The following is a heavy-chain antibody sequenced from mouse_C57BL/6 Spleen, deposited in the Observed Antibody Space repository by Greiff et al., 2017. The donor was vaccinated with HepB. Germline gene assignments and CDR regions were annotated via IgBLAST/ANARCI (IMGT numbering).Heavy chain of an antibody. CDR1: GFTFSDYG. CDR3: ARWRGYYAMDY. J-gene: IGHJ4*01. Sequence: EVKLVESGGGLVKPGGSLKLSCAASGFTFSDYGMHWVRQAPEKGLEWVAYISSGSSTIYYADTVKGRFTISRDNAKNTLFLQMTSLRSEDTAMYYCARWRGYYAMDYWGQGTSVTVSS. V-gene: IGHV5-17*01. CDR2: ISSGSSTI.